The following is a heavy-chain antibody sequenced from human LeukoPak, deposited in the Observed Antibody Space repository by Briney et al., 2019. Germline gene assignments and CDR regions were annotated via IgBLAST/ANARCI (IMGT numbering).Heavy chain of an antibody. J-gene: IGHJ4*02. V-gene: IGHV4-4*07. CDR1: GGSISNYY. D-gene: IGHD2-15*01. CDR2: IYTTGST. CDR3: ARDSGAVATFDY. Sequence: SETLSLTCTVSGGSISNYYWRWIRQPAGKGLEWIGRIYTTGSTYYNPSLESRVTMSVDTSKNQFSLRLRAGTAADTAVYYCARDSGAVATFDYWGQGTLVTVSS.